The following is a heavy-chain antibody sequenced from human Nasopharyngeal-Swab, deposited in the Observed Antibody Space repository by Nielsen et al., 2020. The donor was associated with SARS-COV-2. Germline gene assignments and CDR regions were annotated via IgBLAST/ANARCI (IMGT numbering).Heavy chain of an antibody. D-gene: IGHD3-22*01. Sequence: GESLKISCAASGFTFSSYGMNWVRQAPGEGLEWVSSISSSSSYIYYADSVKGRFTISRDNAKNSLYLQMNSLRAEDTAVYYCARPYDSSGYYSPGYMDVWGKGTTVTVSS. J-gene: IGHJ6*04. V-gene: IGHV3-21*01. CDR3: ARPYDSSGYYSPGYMDV. CDR2: ISSSSSYI. CDR1: GFTFSSYG.